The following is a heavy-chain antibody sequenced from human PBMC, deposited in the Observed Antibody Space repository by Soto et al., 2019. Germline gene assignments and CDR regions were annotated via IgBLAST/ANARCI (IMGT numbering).Heavy chain of an antibody. Sequence: SETLSLTCTVSGGSISSYYWSWIRQPPGKGLEWIGYIYYSGSTNYNPSLKSRVTISVDTSKNQFSLKLSSVTAADTAVYYCARGGSGSLDYWGQGTLVTVSS. CDR2: IYYSGST. J-gene: IGHJ4*02. V-gene: IGHV4-59*01. D-gene: IGHD3-10*01. CDR3: ARGGSGSLDY. CDR1: GGSISSYY.